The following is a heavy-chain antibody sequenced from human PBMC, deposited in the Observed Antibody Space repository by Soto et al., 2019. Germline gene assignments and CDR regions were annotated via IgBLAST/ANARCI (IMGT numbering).Heavy chain of an antibody. J-gene: IGHJ4*02. V-gene: IGHV3-30*03. Sequence: GGSLRLSCAASGFNFSDYAMHWVRQAPGKGLEWLAIISLEGSNKYSAKPVKDRFTISRDNSKSTLYLQMNSLRPEDTAVYYCTRSQWLVQYEIGYYWGQGTLVTVSS. CDR2: ISLEGSNK. D-gene: IGHD6-19*01. CDR1: GFNFSDYA. CDR3: TRSQWLVQYEIGYY.